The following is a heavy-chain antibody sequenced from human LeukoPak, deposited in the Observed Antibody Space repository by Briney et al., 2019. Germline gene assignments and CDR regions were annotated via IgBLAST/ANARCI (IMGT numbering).Heavy chain of an antibody. CDR2: ISSSSSTI. J-gene: IGHJ4*02. CDR3: ARASRSGYSSGWYRVDFDY. CDR1: GFTFSSYS. V-gene: IGHV3-48*04. Sequence: PGGSLRLSCAAAGFTFSSYSMNWVRQAPGKGLEWVSYISSSSSTIYYADSVKGRFTISRDNAKNSLYLQMNSLRAEDTAVYYCARASRSGYSSGWYRVDFDYWGQGTLVTVSS. D-gene: IGHD6-19*01.